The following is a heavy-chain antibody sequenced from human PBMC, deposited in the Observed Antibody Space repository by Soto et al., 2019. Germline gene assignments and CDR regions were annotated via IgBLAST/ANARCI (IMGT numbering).Heavy chain of an antibody. CDR1: GFSFTRHA. D-gene: IGHD4-4*01. CDR2: ISDTGGGT. V-gene: IGHV3-23*01. CDR3: ARVEARIAYRNGF. J-gene: IGHJ4*02. Sequence: GGSLRLSCAASGFSFTRHAMSWVRQAPGKGLEWVSAISDTGGGTWHADSVKGRFTISRDNAKKSLYLQMNSLRAEDTAVYYCARVEARIAYRNGFWGQGALVIGSA.